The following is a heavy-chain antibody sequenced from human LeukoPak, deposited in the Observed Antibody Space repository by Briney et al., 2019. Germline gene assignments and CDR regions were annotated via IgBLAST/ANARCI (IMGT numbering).Heavy chain of an antibody. V-gene: IGHV3-23*01. CDR1: GITLSNYG. J-gene: IGHJ5*02. D-gene: IGHD2-2*01. CDR2: ISGSGGTT. Sequence: GGSLRLSCAVSGITLSNYGMSWVRQAPGKGLEWVAGISGSGGTTNYADSVKGRFTISRDNAKNSLYLQMNSLRAEDTAVYYCARDLGYCSSTSCSPGDNWFDPWGQGTLVTVSS. CDR3: ARDLGYCSSTSCSPGDNWFDP.